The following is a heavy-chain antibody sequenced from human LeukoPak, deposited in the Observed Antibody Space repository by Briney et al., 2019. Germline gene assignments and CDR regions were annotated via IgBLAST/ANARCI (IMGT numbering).Heavy chain of an antibody. CDR3: AKRNTMVRGGPCFDY. CDR2: IFGAGKNTT. V-gene: IGHV3-23*01. D-gene: IGHD3-10*01. J-gene: IGHJ4*02. CDR1: GFTFSNYA. Sequence: GGFLRLSCEASGFTFSNYAMNWVRQAPGKGLEWVSIIFGAGKNTTYYADSVKGRFTVSRDNTKNTLYLQMTSLRPEDTAIYYCAKRNTMVRGGPCFDYWGRGILVTVSS.